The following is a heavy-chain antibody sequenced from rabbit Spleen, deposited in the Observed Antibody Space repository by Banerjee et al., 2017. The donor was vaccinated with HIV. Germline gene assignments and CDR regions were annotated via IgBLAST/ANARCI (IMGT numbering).Heavy chain of an antibody. J-gene: IGHJ6*01. V-gene: IGHV1S40*01. CDR3: ARDDRGSSFSSYGMDL. D-gene: IGHD8-1*01. CDR1: GFSFSSTYY. Sequence: QSLEESGGDLVKPGASLTLTCAASGFSFSSTYYMCWVRQAPGKGLEWIGCIDAGSSGSTYYASWAKGRFTISKTSSTTVTLQMTSLTAADTATYFCARDDRGSSFSSYGMDLWGQGTLVTVS. CDR2: IDAGSSGST.